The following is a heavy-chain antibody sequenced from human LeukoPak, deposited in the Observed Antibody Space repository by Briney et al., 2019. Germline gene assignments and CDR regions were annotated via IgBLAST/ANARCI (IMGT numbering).Heavy chain of an antibody. CDR2: INHSGST. Sequence: SETLSLTCAVYGGSFSGYYWSWIRQPPGKGLEWIGEINHSGSTNYNPSLKSRVTISVDTSKNQFSLKLSSVTAADPAVYYCARDKLEGFDPWGQGTLVTVSS. D-gene: IGHD6-13*01. V-gene: IGHV4-34*01. J-gene: IGHJ5*02. CDR3: ARDKLEGFDP. CDR1: GGSFSGYY.